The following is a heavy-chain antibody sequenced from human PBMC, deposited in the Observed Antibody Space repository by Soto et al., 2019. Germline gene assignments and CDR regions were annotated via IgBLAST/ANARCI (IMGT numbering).Heavy chain of an antibody. CDR2: ISGSGGST. V-gene: IGHV3-23*01. J-gene: IGHJ4*02. D-gene: IGHD5-12*01. Sequence: LRLSCAASGFTYSSYAMSCVRQAPGKGLEWVSAISGSGGSTYYADSVKGRFTISRDNSKNTLYLQMNSLRAEDTAVYYCAKDLYWLRPDRFDYWGKGNLVTVSS. CDR1: GFTYSSYA. CDR3: AKDLYWLRPDRFDY.